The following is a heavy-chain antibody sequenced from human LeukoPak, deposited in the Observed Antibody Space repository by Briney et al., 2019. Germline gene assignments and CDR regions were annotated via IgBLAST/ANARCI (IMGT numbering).Heavy chain of an antibody. CDR1: GFTFSSYG. Sequence: GGSLRLSCAASGFTFSSYGMHWVRQAPGKGLEWVAVIWYDGSNKYYADSVKGRFTISRDNSKSTLYLQMNSLRAEDTAVYYCARAAAAYYFDYWGQGTLVTVSS. CDR3: ARAAAAYYFDY. D-gene: IGHD2-2*01. CDR2: IWYDGSNK. J-gene: IGHJ4*02. V-gene: IGHV3-33*01.